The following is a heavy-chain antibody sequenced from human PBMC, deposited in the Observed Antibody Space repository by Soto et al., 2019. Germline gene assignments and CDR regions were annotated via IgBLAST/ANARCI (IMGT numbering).Heavy chain of an antibody. CDR2: IYYNGDT. CDR3: ARFSGNAFDI. V-gene: IGHV4-39*01. J-gene: IGHJ3*02. Sequence: PSETLSLTCSVSGGSISSSSYNWDWIRQPPGKGLEWIGTIYYNGDTDYSPSLKSRATISVDASGYQFSLKLSSVTAADTSIYYCARFSGNAFDIWGHGTMVTV. CDR1: GGSISSSSYN.